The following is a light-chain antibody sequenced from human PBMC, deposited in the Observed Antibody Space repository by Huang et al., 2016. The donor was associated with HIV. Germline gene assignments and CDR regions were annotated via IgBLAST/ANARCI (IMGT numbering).Light chain of an antibody. CDR2: AAS. CDR1: QDISTW. CDR3: QQSDRFPLT. Sequence: DIQMTQSPFSVSASVGAKVTITCRASQDISTWVAWYQQKPGKAPKLLIFAASRLHDAVPPRFSGTGSGTSFTLTITNLQPDDFATYYCQQSDRFPLTFGGGTRVDIK. V-gene: IGKV1-12*01. J-gene: IGKJ4*01.